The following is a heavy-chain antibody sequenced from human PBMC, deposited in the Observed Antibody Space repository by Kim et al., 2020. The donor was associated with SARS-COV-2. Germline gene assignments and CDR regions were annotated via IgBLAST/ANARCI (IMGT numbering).Heavy chain of an antibody. J-gene: IGHJ4*02. CDR2: INAGNGNT. D-gene: IGHD3-9*01. Sequence: ASVKVSCKASGYTFTSYAMHWVRQAPGQRLEWMGWINAGNGNTKYSQKFQGRVTITRDTSASTAYMELSSLRSEDTAVYYCARVPYYDILTGYYTGWDYWGQGTLVTVSS. CDR1: GYTFTSYA. CDR3: ARVPYYDILTGYYTGWDY. V-gene: IGHV1-3*01.